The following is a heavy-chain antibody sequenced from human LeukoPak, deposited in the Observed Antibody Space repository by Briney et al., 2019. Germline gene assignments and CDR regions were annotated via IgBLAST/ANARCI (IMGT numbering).Heavy chain of an antibody. CDR1: GDSVSSNSAA. CDR3: ARALEYSSSSTFDY. V-gene: IGHV6-1*01. CDR2: TYYRSKWYN. D-gene: IGHD6-6*01. Sequence: SQTLSLTCAISGDSVSSNSAAWNWIRQSPSRGLEWLGRTYYRSKWYNDYAVSVKSRMTINPDTSKNQFSLQLNSVTPEDTAVYYCARALEYSSSSTFDYWGQGTLVTVSS. J-gene: IGHJ4*02.